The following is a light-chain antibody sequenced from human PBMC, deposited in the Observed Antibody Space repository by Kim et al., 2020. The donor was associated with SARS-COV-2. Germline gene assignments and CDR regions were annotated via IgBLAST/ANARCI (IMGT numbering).Light chain of an antibody. CDR1: QSVSSS. Sequence: EIVMTQSLVSLSVSPGEGATLSCRASQSVSSSLAWYQQRPGQAPRLLIYGASTRATGIPARFSGSGSGTEFTLTINNLQSEDFAVYYCQQYNEWPLTFGGGTKVDIK. CDR3: QQYNEWPLT. V-gene: IGKV3-15*01. J-gene: IGKJ4*01. CDR2: GAS.